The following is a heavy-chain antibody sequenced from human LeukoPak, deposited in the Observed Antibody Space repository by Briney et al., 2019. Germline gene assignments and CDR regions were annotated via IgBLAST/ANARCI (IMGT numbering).Heavy chain of an antibody. J-gene: IGHJ3*02. CDR3: ARALGDIVVVVAAKGAFDI. CDR2: IYYSGST. D-gene: IGHD2-15*01. Sequence: SETLSLTCTVSGGSISSSSYYWGWIRQPPGKGLEWIGSIYYSGSTYYNPSLKSRVTISVDTSKNQFSLKLSSVTAADTAVYYCARALGDIVVVVAAKGAFDIWGQGTMVTVSS. CDR1: GGSISSSSYY. V-gene: IGHV4-39*07.